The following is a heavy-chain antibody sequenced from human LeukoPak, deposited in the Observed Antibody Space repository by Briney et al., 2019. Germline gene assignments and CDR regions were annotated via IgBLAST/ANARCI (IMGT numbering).Heavy chain of an antibody. CDR2: MNPNSANT. Sequence: ASVKVSCKASGYTFTNYDIYWARQATGQGLEWMGWMNPNSANTGYAQKFQGRVTMTRNTSTSTAYMELSSLRSEDTAVYYCASGDDVFDIWGQGTMVTVSS. CDR3: ASGDDVFDI. V-gene: IGHV1-8*02. J-gene: IGHJ3*02. CDR1: GYTFTNYD.